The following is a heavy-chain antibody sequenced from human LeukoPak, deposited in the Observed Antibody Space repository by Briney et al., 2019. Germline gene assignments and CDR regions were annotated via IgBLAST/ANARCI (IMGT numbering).Heavy chain of an antibody. J-gene: IGHJ4*02. D-gene: IGHD5-12*01. Sequence: GGALRLSCAASGFTFSSYGMHWVRQAPGEGLEWVGCIRSDGSNKYYADSVKGRFTISRDNSKHTLYLQLNSLRAEDTAVYYGAKVMDRDIVATIRLGSQYYFDYWGQGTLVTVSS. CDR3: AKVMDRDIVATIRLGSQYYFDY. CDR2: IRSDGSNK. V-gene: IGHV3-30*02. CDR1: GFTFSSYG.